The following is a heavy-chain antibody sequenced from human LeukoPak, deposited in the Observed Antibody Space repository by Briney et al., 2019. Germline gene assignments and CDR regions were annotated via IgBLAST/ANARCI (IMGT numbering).Heavy chain of an antibody. V-gene: IGHV3-74*01. J-gene: IGHJ6*02. CDR1: GFTFSDHY. CDR2: IFVDGSST. CDR3: ARAGASYAMDV. D-gene: IGHD1-14*01. Sequence: TGGSLRLSCATSGFTFSDHYMHWVRQAPGKGLVWVSRIFVDGSSTSYADSVKGRLTISRDNTKNTLYLQMSSLRDDDTAVYYCARAGASYAMDVWGQGTTVTVS.